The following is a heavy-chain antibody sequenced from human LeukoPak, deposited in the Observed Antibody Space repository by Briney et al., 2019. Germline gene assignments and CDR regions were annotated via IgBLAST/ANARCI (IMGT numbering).Heavy chain of an antibody. CDR1: GGSISSYY. V-gene: IGHV4-59*01. CDR3: ARGQYYYDSTGGYFDY. D-gene: IGHD3-22*01. CDR2: IYYSGST. Sequence: PSETLSLTCTVSGGSISSYYWSWIRQPPGKGLEWIGYIYYSGSTNHNPSLKSRVTISVDTSKNQFSLNLSSVTAADTAVYYCARGQYYYDSTGGYFDYWGQGTLVTVSS. J-gene: IGHJ4*02.